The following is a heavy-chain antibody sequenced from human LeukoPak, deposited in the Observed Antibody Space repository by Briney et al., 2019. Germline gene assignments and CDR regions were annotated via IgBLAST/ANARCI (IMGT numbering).Heavy chain of an antibody. CDR2: MYYSGST. D-gene: IGHD6-13*01. CDR3: ARVEIAAAGTIWFDP. J-gene: IGHJ5*02. Sequence: PSETLSLTCTVSGGSIRSSSYYWGWIRQAPGKGLEWIGSMYYSGSTNYNPSLKSRVTISVDTSKNQFSLKLNSVTAADTAVYYCARVEIAAAGTIWFDPWGQGTPVTVSS. CDR1: GGSIRSSSYY. V-gene: IGHV4-39*07.